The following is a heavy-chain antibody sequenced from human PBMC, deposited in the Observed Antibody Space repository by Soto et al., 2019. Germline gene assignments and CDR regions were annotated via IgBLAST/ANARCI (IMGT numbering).Heavy chain of an antibody. CDR1: GFTFSSYG. CDR2: ISYDGSNK. D-gene: IGHD2-15*01. Sequence: QTGGSLRLSCAASGFTFSSYGMHWVRQAPGKGLEWVAVISYDGSNKYYADSVKGRFTISRDNSKNTLYLQMNSLRAEDTAVYYCAKDRCGSCYSYLAYWGQGTLVTVSS. J-gene: IGHJ4*02. V-gene: IGHV3-30*18. CDR3: AKDRCGSCYSYLAY.